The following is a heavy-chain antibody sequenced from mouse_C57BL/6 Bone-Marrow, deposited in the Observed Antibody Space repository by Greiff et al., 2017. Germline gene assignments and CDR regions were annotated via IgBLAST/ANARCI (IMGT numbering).Heavy chain of an antibody. CDR2: IDPEIGDT. CDR1: GFNIKDDY. Sequence: VQLQQSGAELVRPGASVKLSCTASGFNIKDDYIHWVKQRPEQGLEWIGWIDPEIGDTEYASKFKGKATITSDTTSNTAYLQLSSLTSWDTAVYYCSSFDGNYFDFWGQGTPLTVAS. CDR3: SSFDGNYFDF. D-gene: IGHD2-3*01. J-gene: IGHJ2*01. V-gene: IGHV14-4*01.